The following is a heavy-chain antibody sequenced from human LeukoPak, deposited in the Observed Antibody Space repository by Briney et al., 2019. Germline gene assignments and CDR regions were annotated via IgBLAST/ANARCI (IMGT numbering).Heavy chain of an antibody. J-gene: IGHJ6*03. Sequence: ASVTVSFKASGYTFTGYYMHWVRQAPGQGLEGMGWINPNSGGTNYAQKFQGRVTMTRDTSISTAYMELSRLRSDDTAVYYCAREVVVVVPAAMGGYYYMDVWGKGTTVTVSS. CDR2: INPNSGGT. D-gene: IGHD2-2*01. V-gene: IGHV1-2*02. CDR3: AREVVVVVPAAMGGYYYMDV. CDR1: GYTFTGYY.